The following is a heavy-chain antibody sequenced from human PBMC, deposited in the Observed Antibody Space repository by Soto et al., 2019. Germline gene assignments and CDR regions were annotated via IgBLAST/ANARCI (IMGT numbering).Heavy chain of an antibody. J-gene: IGHJ3*01. CDR3: AKDQGIAASHGID. CDR2: IPNDGSDK. Sequence: QVQLVESGGGVVQPGRSLRLSCAASGFTFNHYGMHWVRQAPGKGLEWVATIPNDGSDKYYADSVKGRLTISGDNCKNTVYLQMTSLRAEETAVYYCAKDQGIAASHGIDWGQGTMVTVSS. D-gene: IGHD6-13*01. CDR1: GFTFNHYG. V-gene: IGHV3-30*18.